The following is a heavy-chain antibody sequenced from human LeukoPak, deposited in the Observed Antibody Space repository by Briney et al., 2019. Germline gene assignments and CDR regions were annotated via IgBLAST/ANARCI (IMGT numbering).Heavy chain of an antibody. D-gene: IGHD6-19*01. CDR1: GYTFTSYA. V-gene: IGHV1-3*01. Sequence: ASVKDSCKASGYTFTSYAMHWVRQAPGQRLEWMGWINAGNGNTKYSQKFQRRHTVTRDTYASTAYMALSSLRSEDTGVYYCARVLRRGSGWSGRFDRWGQGTLVTVSS. CDR2: INAGNGNT. CDR3: ARVLRRGSGWSGRFDR. J-gene: IGHJ5*02.